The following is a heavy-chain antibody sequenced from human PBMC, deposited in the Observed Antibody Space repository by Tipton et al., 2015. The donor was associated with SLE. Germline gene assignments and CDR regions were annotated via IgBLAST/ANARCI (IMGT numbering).Heavy chain of an antibody. CDR1: GEALGSGSYY. Sequence: GEALGSGSYYWTWIRQPAGKGLEWLGHMFSSGSTNYNPSLKSRVTISRDMSNNHFSLNVDAVTAADTALYNCAREKENTCWFWLNAFDVWGRGTLVTVST. CDR2: MFSSGST. D-gene: IGHD3-10*01. CDR3: AREKENTCWFWLNAFDV. V-gene: IGHV4-61*09. J-gene: IGHJ3*01.